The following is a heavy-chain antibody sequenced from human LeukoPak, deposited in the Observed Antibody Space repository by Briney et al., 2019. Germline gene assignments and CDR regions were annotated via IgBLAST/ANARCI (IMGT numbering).Heavy chain of an antibody. J-gene: IGHJ5*02. CDR1: GFTFSSYW. D-gene: IGHD6-13*01. CDR2: IKQDGSEK. V-gene: IGHV3-7*01. CDR3: AREGQQLVFNWFDP. Sequence: GGSLRLSCAASGFTFSSYWMSWVRQAPGKGLEWVANIKQDGSEKYYVDSVKGRFTISRDNAKNSLYLQMNSLRAEDTAVYYCAREGQQLVFNWFDPWGQGTLVTVSS.